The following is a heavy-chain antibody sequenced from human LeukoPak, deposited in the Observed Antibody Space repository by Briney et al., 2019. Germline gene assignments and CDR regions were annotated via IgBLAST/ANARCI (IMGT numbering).Heavy chain of an antibody. V-gene: IGHV4-39*01. J-gene: IGHJ6*02. D-gene: IGHD2-15*01. CDR1: GGSIISSTYY. CDR2: IYYSGTT. Sequence: SETLSLTCTVSGGSIISSTYYWGWIRQPPGKGLEWIGSIYYSGTTYYNPSLKSRVTISVDTSRNQFSLKLSSVTAADTAVYYCASTLNCSGGSCYSRFPYYGMDVWGQGTTVTVSS. CDR3: ASTLNCSGGSCYSRFPYYGMDV.